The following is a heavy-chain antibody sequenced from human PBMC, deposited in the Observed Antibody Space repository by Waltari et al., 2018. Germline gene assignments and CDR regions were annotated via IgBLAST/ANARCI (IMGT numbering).Heavy chain of an antibody. D-gene: IGHD2-21*01. V-gene: IGHV4-31*03. Sequence: QVQLQESGPGLVKPSQTLSLTCTVSGGSISSGGYYWSWIRQHPGKGLEWIGYIYYSGSTYYNPSLKSRVTISVDTSKNQFSLKLSSVTAADTAVYYCARVSEGSYPDYCGGDCYPRFWFDPWGQGTLVTVSS. CDR3: ARVSEGSYPDYCGGDCYPRFWFDP. CDR2: IYYSGST. CDR1: GGSISSGGYY. J-gene: IGHJ5*02.